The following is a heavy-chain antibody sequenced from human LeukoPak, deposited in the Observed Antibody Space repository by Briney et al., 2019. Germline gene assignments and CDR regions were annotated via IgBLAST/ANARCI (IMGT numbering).Heavy chain of an antibody. J-gene: IGHJ4*02. CDR1: GGSIGSNY. Sequence: SETLSLTCTVSGGSIGSNYWTWIRQPPGKGLEYIGYIYYTGGTNYNPSLKSRVTISVDTSKNQFSLKLTSVTAADTAVYFCAKYANSGWVIDNWSQGTLVTVSS. CDR3: AKYANSGWVIDN. D-gene: IGHD6-19*01. V-gene: IGHV4-59*08. CDR2: IYYTGGT.